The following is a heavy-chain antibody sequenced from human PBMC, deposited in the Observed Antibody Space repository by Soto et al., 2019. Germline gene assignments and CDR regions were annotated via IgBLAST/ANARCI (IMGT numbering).Heavy chain of an antibody. J-gene: IGHJ4*02. D-gene: IGHD3-3*01. CDR2: ISYDGSNK. CDR3: AKEDYDFWSGYYDY. CDR1: GFTFSSYG. Sequence: QVQLVESGGGVVQPGRSLRLSCAASGFTFSSYGMHWVRQAPGKGLEWVAVISYDGSNKYYADSVKGRVTISRDNSKNTLYLQMNSLRAEDTAVYYCAKEDYDFWSGYYDYWGQRTLVTVSS. V-gene: IGHV3-30*18.